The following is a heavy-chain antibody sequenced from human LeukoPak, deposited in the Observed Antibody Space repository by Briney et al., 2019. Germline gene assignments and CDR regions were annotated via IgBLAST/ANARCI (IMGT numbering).Heavy chain of an antibody. CDR1: GGSIAATSYY. J-gene: IGHJ5*02. Sequence: NPSETLSLTCSVSGGSIAATSYYWAWIRQPPGKGLEWIGSIYYSGNTNYDPSLQSRVTISVDTSKNQFSLSLSSVTAADTAVYYCARQIRYTYDPNWFHPWGQGTLVTVSS. CDR2: IYYSGNT. D-gene: IGHD5-12*01. V-gene: IGHV4-39*01. CDR3: ARQIRYTYDPNWFHP.